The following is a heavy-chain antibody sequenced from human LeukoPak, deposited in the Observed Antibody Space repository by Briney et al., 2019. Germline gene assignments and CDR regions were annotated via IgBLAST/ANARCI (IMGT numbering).Heavy chain of an antibody. CDR2: ISYDGSNK. V-gene: IGHV3-30*18. Sequence: GGSLRLSCAASGFTFSSYGMHWVRQAPGKGLEWVAVISYDGSNKYYADSVKGRFTISRDNSKNTLYLQMNSLRAEDTAVYYCAKTTNFDLWGRGTLVTVFS. CDR3: AKTTNFDL. J-gene: IGHJ2*01. CDR1: GFTFSSYG. D-gene: IGHD4-17*01.